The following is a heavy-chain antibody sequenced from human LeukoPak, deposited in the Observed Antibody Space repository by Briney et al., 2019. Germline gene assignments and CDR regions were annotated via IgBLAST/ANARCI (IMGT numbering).Heavy chain of an antibody. CDR1: GYTFTSYD. Sequence: ASVKVSCKASGYTFTSYDINWVRQATGQGLEWMGWMNPNSGNTGYAQKFQGRVTITRNTSISTAYMELSSLRSEDTAVYYCASLHASNSPPVYWGQGTLVTVSS. V-gene: IGHV1-8*03. CDR3: ASLHASNSPPVY. D-gene: IGHD1-1*01. CDR2: MNPNSGNT. J-gene: IGHJ4*02.